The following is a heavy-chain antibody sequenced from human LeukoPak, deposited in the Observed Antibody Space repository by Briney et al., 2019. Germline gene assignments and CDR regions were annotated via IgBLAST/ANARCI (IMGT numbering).Heavy chain of an antibody. CDR2: INHSGST. CDR3: ARGGRVTIFGVVIIERAFDY. J-gene: IGHJ4*02. Sequence: PGGSLRLSCAASGFTFSSYAMSWVRQAPGKGLEWIGEINHSGSTNYNPSLKSRVTISVDTSKNQFSLKLSSVTAADTAVYYCARGGRVTIFGVVIIERAFDYWGQGTLVTVSS. V-gene: IGHV4-34*01. D-gene: IGHD3-3*01. CDR1: GFTFSSYA.